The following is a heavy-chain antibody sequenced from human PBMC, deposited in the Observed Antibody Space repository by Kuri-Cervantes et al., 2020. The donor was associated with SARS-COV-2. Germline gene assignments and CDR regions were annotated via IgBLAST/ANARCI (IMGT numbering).Heavy chain of an antibody. Sequence: SETLSLTCAVSGGPISSSNWWSWVRQPPGKGLEWIGEIYHSGSTNYNPSLKSRVTIPVDKSKNQFSLKLSSVTAADTAVYYCARDGDLLWFGDWGQGTLVTVSS. CDR3: ARDGDLLWFGD. J-gene: IGHJ4*02. V-gene: IGHV4-4*02. CDR2: IYHSGST. CDR1: GGPISSSNW. D-gene: IGHD3-10*01.